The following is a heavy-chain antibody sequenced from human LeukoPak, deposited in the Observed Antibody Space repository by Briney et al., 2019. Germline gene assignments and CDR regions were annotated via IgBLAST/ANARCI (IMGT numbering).Heavy chain of an antibody. CDR1: GGSISSGDYY. CDR2: IYYSGST. J-gene: IGHJ4*02. V-gene: IGHV4-61*08. CDR3: ARTNYSNYVYYFDY. Sequence: PSETLSLTCTVSGGSISSGDYYWSWIRQPPGKGPEWIGYIYYSGSTNYNPSLKSRVTISVDTSKNQFSLKLSSVTAADTAVYYCARTNYSNYVYYFDYWGQGTLVTVSS. D-gene: IGHD4-11*01.